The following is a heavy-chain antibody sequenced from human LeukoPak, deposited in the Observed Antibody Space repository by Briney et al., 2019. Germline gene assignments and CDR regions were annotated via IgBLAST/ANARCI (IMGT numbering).Heavy chain of an antibody. D-gene: IGHD2-15*01. J-gene: IGHJ6*02. CDR1: GYTFTSYA. CDR2: MNAGNGNT. Sequence: GASVKVSCKASGYTFTSYAMHWVRQAPGQGLEWMGWMNAGNGNTKYSQKFQGRVSISRDTSATTAYMELSSLTSEDTAVYYCARDATYCRGSTWSYYGLDVWGQGTTVTVSS. CDR3: ARDATYCRGSTWSYYGLDV. V-gene: IGHV1-3*01.